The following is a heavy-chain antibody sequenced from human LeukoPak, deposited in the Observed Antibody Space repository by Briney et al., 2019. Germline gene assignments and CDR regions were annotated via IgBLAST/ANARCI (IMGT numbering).Heavy chain of an antibody. CDR3: ARDSGHNPYFFEY. D-gene: IGHD5-24*01. J-gene: IGHJ4*02. CDR2: ISAYNGNT. V-gene: IGHV1-18*01. Sequence: GASVKVSCKASGYTSPSYGISWVRQAPGQGLEWMGWISAYNGNTKYAQKLQGRVSMTTDTSTSTAYMELRSLISDDTAVYYCARDSGHNPYFFEYWGQGTLVTVSS. CDR1: GYTSPSYG.